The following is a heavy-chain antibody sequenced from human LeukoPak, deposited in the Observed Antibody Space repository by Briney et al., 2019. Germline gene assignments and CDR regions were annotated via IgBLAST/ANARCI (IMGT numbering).Heavy chain of an antibody. J-gene: IGHJ4*02. V-gene: IGHV4-34*01. CDR2: INHSGST. CDR1: GGSFSGYY. CDR3: ARGLRLRYFDWLPNRVLDY. D-gene: IGHD3-9*01. Sequence: ASETLSLTCAVYGGSFSGYYWSWIRQPPGKGLEWIGEINHSGSTNYNPSLKSRVTISVDTSKNQFSLKLSSVTAADTAVYYCARGLRLRYFDWLPNRVLDYWGQGTLVTVSS.